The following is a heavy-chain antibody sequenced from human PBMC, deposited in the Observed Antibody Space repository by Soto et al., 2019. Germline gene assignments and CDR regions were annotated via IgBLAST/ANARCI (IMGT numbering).Heavy chain of an antibody. CDR3: AKYFDD. Sequence: EVQLVEXGGGXVQPXGSXXXSCSGSGFTFSSYALHWVRQAPGKALEYVSTITSNGESTYYADSVKGRFTISRDTSKNTLYLQMSSLRPEDTAVYYCAKYFDDWGQGTLVTVSS. V-gene: IGHV3-64D*06. CDR2: ITSNGEST. CDR1: GFTFSSYA. J-gene: IGHJ4*02.